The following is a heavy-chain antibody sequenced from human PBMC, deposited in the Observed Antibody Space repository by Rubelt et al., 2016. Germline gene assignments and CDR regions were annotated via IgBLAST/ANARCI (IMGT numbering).Heavy chain of an antibody. CDR1: GFTFSSYG. CDR3: TSPGGIKDY. D-gene: IGHD4-23*01. CDR2: ISYDGSNK. V-gene: IGHV3-30*03. J-gene: IGHJ4*02. Sequence: SGGGVVQPGRSLRLSCAASGFTFSSYGMHWVRQAPGKGLEWVAVISYDGSNKYYADSVKGRFTISRDNSKNTLYLQMNSLRAEDTAVYYCTSPGGIKDYWGQGTLVTVSS.